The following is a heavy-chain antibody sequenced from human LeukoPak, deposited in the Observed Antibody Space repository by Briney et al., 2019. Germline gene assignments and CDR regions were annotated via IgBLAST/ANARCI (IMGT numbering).Heavy chain of an antibody. D-gene: IGHD3-10*01. CDR1: DGSFSGHY. CDR2: IFHSGKT. CDR3: ARVIGNYYGSGSYYSFHR. Sequence: SETLSLTCAVYDGSFSGHYWSWIRQPPGKGLEWIGSIFHSGKTYYNPSLKSRLTISVDTSKNQFSLKLSSVTAADTAVYYCARVIGNYYGSGSYYSFHRWGQGTLVSVSS. V-gene: IGHV4-34*12. J-gene: IGHJ1*01.